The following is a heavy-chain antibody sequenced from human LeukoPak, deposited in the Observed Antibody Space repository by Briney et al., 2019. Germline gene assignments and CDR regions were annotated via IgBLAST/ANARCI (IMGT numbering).Heavy chain of an antibody. CDR2: ISGSGGST. CDR3: AKDSCSGGSCSNDY. J-gene: IGHJ4*02. D-gene: IGHD2-15*01. V-gene: IGHV3-23*01. Sequence: GGSLRLSCAASGFTFSSYSMNWVRQAPGKGLEWVSAISGSGGSTYYADSVKGRFTISRDNSKNTLYLQMNSLRAEDTAVYYCAKDSCSGGSCSNDYWGQGTLVTVSS. CDR1: GFTFSSYS.